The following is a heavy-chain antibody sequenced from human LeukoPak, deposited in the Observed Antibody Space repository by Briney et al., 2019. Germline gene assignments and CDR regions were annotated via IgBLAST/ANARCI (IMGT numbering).Heavy chain of an antibody. Sequence: GGSLRLSCAASGFSVSNIFITWVRQAPGQGLEWVSVTYHGEDTHYKESVKGRFSISSDSSKNTLYLQMNSLRAEDTAVYYCAELGITMIGGVWGKGTTVTISS. CDR2: TYHGEDT. D-gene: IGHD3-10*02. CDR3: AELGITMIGGV. CDR1: GFSVSNIF. J-gene: IGHJ6*04. V-gene: IGHV3-66*01.